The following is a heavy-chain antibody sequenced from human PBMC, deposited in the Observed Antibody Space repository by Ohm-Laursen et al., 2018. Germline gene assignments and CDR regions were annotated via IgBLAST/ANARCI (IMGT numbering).Heavy chain of an antibody. D-gene: IGHD4-11*01. V-gene: IGHV3-74*01. CDR3: ARDTYSNYIFDF. CDR1: GFTFSSYW. CDR2: INSDGSST. J-gene: IGHJ4*02. Sequence: GSLRLSCAASGFTFSSYWMHWVRQAPGKGLVWVSRINSDGSSTSYADFVKGRFTISRDNAKNTIYLQMNSLRAEDTAVYYCARDTYSNYIFDFWGQGTLVTVSS.